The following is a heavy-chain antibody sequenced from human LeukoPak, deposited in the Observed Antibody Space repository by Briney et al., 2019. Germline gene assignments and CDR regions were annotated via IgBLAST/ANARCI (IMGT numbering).Heavy chain of an antibody. CDR1: GISFSSHG. Sequence: GGSLRLSCAASGISFSSHGMHWVRQAPGKGLGWVAVIWYDGSNIYYADSVKGRFTISRDNAKNSLSLQMNSLRAEDTAVYYCARDLDGYNTFDYWGQGTLVTVSS. CDR2: IWYDGSNI. D-gene: IGHD5-24*01. V-gene: IGHV3-33*01. J-gene: IGHJ4*02. CDR3: ARDLDGYNTFDY.